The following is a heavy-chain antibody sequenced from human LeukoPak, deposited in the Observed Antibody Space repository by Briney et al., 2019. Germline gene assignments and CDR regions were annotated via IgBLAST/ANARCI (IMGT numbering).Heavy chain of an antibody. Sequence: GGSLRLSCAASGFTFSSYGMHWVRQAPGKGLEGVAFIRYDGTNKYYAESVKGRFTISRDNSKNTLYVQMNSLRAEDTAVYYCAKGNYYDSSAYNWFDPWGQGTLVTVSS. CDR1: GFTFSSYG. CDR2: IRYDGTNK. CDR3: AKGNYYDSSAYNWFDP. J-gene: IGHJ5*02. D-gene: IGHD3-22*01. V-gene: IGHV3-30*02.